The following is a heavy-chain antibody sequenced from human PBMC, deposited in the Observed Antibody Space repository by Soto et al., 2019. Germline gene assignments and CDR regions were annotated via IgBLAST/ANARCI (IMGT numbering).Heavy chain of an antibody. J-gene: IGHJ6*02. Sequence: PGGSLRLSCAASGFTFSSYGMHWVRQAPGKGLEWVAVIWYDGSNKYYADSVKGRFTISRDNSKNTLYLQMNSLRAEDTAVYYCARAGPTYYYGSGREGPQNYYYYGMDVWGQGTTVTVSS. D-gene: IGHD3-10*01. CDR2: IWYDGSNK. V-gene: IGHV3-33*01. CDR1: GFTFSSYG. CDR3: ARAGPTYYYGSGREGPQNYYYYGMDV.